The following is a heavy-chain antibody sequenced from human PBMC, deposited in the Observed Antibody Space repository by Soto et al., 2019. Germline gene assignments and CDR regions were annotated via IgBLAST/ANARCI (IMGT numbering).Heavy chain of an antibody. D-gene: IGHD2-2*01. CDR1: GFTFSSYW. V-gene: IGHV3-7*01. J-gene: IGHJ4*02. CDR2: IKQDGSEK. Sequence: GGSLRLSCAASGFTFSSYWMSWVRQAPGKGLEWVANIKQDGSEKYYVDSVKGRFTISRDNAKNSLYLQMNSLRAEDTAVYYCARDGFVVVPATYYYFDYWGQGTLVIVSS. CDR3: ARDGFVVVPATYYYFDY.